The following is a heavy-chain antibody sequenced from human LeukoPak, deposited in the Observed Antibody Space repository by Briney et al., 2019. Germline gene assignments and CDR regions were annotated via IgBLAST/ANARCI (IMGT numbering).Heavy chain of an antibody. J-gene: IGHJ5*02. V-gene: IGHV4-39*07. Sequence: SETLSLTCTLSGDSIRSSGFCWGWIRQPPGKGLECVVVICDTGNTYYNPSLKSRVTISVDTSKNQFSLKLSSVTAADTAVYYCARTIVVLPVAKNRPRKGSWFDPWGQGTLVTVSS. CDR1: GDSIRSSGFC. CDR3: ARTIVVLPVAKNRPRKGSWFDP. D-gene: IGHD2-2*01. CDR2: ICDTGNT.